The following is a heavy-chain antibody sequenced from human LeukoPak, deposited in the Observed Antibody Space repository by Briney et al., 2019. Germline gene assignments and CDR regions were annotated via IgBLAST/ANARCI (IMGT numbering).Heavy chain of an antibody. CDR2: MNPNSGNT. J-gene: IGHJ6*03. V-gene: IGHV1-8*01. CDR1: GYTFNSYD. D-gene: IGHD6-6*01. CDR3: ARTYSSSRSYYYYMDV. Sequence: ASVTVSCMASGYTFNSYDINWVRQATGQGLEWMGWMNPNSGNTGYAQKFQGRVTMTRNTSISTAYMELSSLRPEDTAVYYCARTYSSSRSYYYYMDVWGKGTTVTVSS.